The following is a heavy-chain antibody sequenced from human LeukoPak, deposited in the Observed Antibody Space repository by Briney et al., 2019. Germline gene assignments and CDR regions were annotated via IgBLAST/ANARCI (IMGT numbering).Heavy chain of an antibody. CDR3: ARDSRDGAAGFDY. Sequence: GGSLRPSCAASGFTFSSYEMNWVRQAPGKGLEWVSYIGTSGSTIYYADSVRGRFSISRDNAKNSLYLQMNSLRAEDTAVYYCARDSRDGAAGFDYWGQGTLVTVSA. CDR1: GFTFSSYE. J-gene: IGHJ4*02. CDR2: IGTSGSTI. D-gene: IGHD3-16*01. V-gene: IGHV3-48*03.